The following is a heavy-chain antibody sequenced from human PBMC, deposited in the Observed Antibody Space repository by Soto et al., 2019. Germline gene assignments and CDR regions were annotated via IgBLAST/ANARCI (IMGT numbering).Heavy chain of an antibody. J-gene: IGHJ4*02. Sequence: GGSLRLSCAASGFNVNSDYMNWVRQTPGKGLEWVASIYSGETTYYADSVRGRFTISSDKSKNTLSFQLSSLSFEDTAVYYCTRDGRGLGRLSLFEYWGQGVLVTVSS. CDR1: GFNVNSDY. CDR2: IYSGETT. V-gene: IGHV3-53*01. CDR3: TRDGRGLGRLSLFEY. D-gene: IGHD2-21*02.